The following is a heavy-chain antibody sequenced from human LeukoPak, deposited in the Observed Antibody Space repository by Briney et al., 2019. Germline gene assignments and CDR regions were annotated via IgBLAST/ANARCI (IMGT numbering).Heavy chain of an antibody. CDR1: GFTFSSYS. CDR3: ARRYCSSTSCYNYYGMDV. D-gene: IGHD2-2*02. CDR2: ISSSSSYI. Sequence: GGSLRLSWAASGFTFSSYSMNWVRQAPGRGLEGGSSISSSSSYIYYADSGKGRFTITRDNAKHSLYLQMNSLRAEDTAVYYCARRYCSSTSCYNYYGMDVWGQGTTVTVSS. V-gene: IGHV3-21*01. J-gene: IGHJ6*02.